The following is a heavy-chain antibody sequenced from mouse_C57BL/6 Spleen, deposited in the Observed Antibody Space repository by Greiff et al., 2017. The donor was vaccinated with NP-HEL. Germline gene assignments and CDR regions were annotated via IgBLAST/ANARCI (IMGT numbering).Heavy chain of an antibody. V-gene: IGHV1-42*01. J-gene: IGHJ2*01. D-gene: IGHD1-2*01. CDR1: GYSFTGYY. Sequence: EVKLQESGPELVKPGASVKISCKASGYSFTGYYMNWVKQSPEKSLEWIGEINPSTGGTTYNQKFKAKATLTVDKSSSTAYMQLKSLTSEDSAVYYCARSTATVAPLDYWGQGTTLTVSS. CDR3: ARSTATVAPLDY. CDR2: INPSTGGT.